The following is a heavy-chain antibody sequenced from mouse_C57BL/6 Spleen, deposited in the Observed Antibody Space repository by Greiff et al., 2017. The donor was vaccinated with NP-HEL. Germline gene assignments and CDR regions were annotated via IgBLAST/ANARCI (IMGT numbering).Heavy chain of an antibody. CDR3: ALDSSGEFAY. Sequence: QVQLQQSGAELVKPGASVKMSCKASGYTCTSYWITWVKQRPGQGLEWIGDIYPGSGSTNYNEKCKSKATLTVDTSSSTAYMQLSSLTSEDSAVYYCALDSSGEFAYWGQGTLVTVSA. V-gene: IGHV1-55*01. D-gene: IGHD3-2*02. CDR2: IYPGSGST. CDR1: GYTCTSYW. J-gene: IGHJ3*01.